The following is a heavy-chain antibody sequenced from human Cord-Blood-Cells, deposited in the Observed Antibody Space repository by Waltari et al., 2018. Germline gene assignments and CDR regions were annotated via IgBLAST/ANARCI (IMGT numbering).Heavy chain of an antibody. CDR3: ARDQGGDYYAFDI. D-gene: IGHD2-21*02. J-gene: IGHJ3*02. Sequence: QVQLVQSGAEVKKPGASVKVSCKDSGYTFTSYAMHWVRQAPGQRLEWMGWITADNGNTKYSHKFQGRVTITRDTSASTAYMELSSLRSEDTAVYYWARDQGGDYYAFDIWGQGTMVTVSS. V-gene: IGHV1-3*01. CDR1: GYTFTSYA. CDR2: ITADNGNT.